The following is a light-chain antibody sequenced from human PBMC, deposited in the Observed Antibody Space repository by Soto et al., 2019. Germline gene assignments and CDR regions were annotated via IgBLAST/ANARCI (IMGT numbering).Light chain of an antibody. J-gene: IGLJ2*01. Sequence: QSALTQPRSVSGSPGQSVTISCTGTSSDVGGYNFVSWYQQHPGKAPKLMIYDVSTRPSGVPDRFSGSKSGNTASLTISGLQAEDDANSYCCSYAGTYTLRIFGGGTQLTVL. CDR3: CSYAGTYTLRI. V-gene: IGLV2-11*01. CDR2: DVS. CDR1: SSDVGGYNF.